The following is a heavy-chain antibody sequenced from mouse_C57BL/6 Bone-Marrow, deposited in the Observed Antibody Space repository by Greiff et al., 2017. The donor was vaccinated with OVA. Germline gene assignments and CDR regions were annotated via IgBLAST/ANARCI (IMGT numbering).Heavy chain of an antibody. CDR1: GYTFTSYG. Sequence: QVQLKQSGAELARPGASVKLSCKASGYTFTSYGISWVKQRTGQGLEWIGEIYPRSGNTYYNEKFKGKATLTADKSSSTAYMELRSLTSEDSAVYFCARGFYYGSRFPHWYFDVWGTGTTVTVSS. D-gene: IGHD1-1*01. CDR2: IYPRSGNT. V-gene: IGHV1-81*01. CDR3: ARGFYYGSRFPHWYFDV. J-gene: IGHJ1*03.